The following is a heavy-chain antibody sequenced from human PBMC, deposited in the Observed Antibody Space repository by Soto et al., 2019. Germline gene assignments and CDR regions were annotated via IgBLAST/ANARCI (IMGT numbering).Heavy chain of an antibody. CDR3: ARTIYDYYGMDV. V-gene: IGHV1-18*01. CDR2: TSAYKGNT. D-gene: IGHD3-16*01. CDR1: GYTFTSYG. J-gene: IGHJ6*02. Sequence: GASVKVSCKASGYTFTSYGISWVRQAPGQGLEWMGWTSAYKGNTNYAQKLQGRVTMTTDTSTSTAYMELSRLRSDDTAVYYCARTIYDYYGMDVWGQGTTVTVSS.